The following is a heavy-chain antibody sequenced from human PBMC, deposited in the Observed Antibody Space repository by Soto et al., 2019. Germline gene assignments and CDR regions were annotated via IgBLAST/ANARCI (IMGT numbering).Heavy chain of an antibody. V-gene: IGHV3-23*01. Sequence: EVQLLESGGDLIQPGGSLRLSCAASGFTFNIYAMTWVRQAPGKGLEWVSAISRYGDFTYYADSVEGRFTISRDNSKNTLYLQTNSLRAEDTAVYYCEKDRYFDHDSRGYLFDNWGQGTLVTVSS. CDR2: ISRYGDFT. D-gene: IGHD3-22*01. J-gene: IGHJ4*02. CDR3: EKDRYFDHDSRGYLFDN. CDR1: GFTFNIYA.